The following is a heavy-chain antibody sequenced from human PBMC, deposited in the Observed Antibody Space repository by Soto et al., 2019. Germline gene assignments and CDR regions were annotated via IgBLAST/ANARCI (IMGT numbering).Heavy chain of an antibody. CDR2: INHSGTT. CDR3: ARRYCSDSYCSYFDY. Sequence: SETLSLTCTVSGGSISSGGYYWSWIRQHPGKGLEWIGEINHSGTTSYSPSLESRVTTSIDTSKNQFSLRMSSVTAADTAIYYCARRYCSDSYCSYFDYWGRGTLVTVS. V-gene: IGHV4-31*03. D-gene: IGHD2-15*01. CDR1: GGSISSGGYY. J-gene: IGHJ4*02.